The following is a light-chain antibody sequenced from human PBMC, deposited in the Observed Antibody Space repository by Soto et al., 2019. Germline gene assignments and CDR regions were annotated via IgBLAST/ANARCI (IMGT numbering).Light chain of an antibody. CDR1: QTISSW. CDR2: KAS. Sequence: EIQMTQSTSTLSGSVGDRVTITCRASQTISSWLAWYQQKPGKAPKXLIYKASTLKSGVPSRFSGSGSGTELTLTISSLQPDDGETYDGQHYNSYSEAFGQGTKVDI. V-gene: IGKV1-5*03. CDR3: QHYNSYSEA. J-gene: IGKJ1*01.